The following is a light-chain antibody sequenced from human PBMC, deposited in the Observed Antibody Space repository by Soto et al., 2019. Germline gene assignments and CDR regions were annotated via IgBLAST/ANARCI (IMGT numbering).Light chain of an antibody. CDR2: DTR. CDR1: TGAVTSGHY. CDR3: LLSYSGAREV. V-gene: IGLV7-46*01. J-gene: IGLJ2*01. Sequence: QTVVTQEPSLTVSPGGTVTLTCGSSTGAVTSGHYPYWFQQKPGQAPRTLIYDTRNKHSWTPARFSGSLLGGKAALTLSGAQPEDEAEYYCLLSYSGAREVFGGGTKVTVL.